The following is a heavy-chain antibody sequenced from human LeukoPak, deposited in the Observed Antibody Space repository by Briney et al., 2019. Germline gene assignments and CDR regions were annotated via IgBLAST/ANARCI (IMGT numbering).Heavy chain of an antibody. CDR3: ASGGRGTDY. Sequence: ASVKVSCKVSGYTLTELSMHWGRHAPGKGLEWRGGFDPEDGETIYAQKFQGRVTMTEDTYQATAHMELSRVRSEDTAVYYCASGGRGTDYWGQGTLVTVSS. CDR1: GYTLTELS. V-gene: IGHV1-24*01. D-gene: IGHD4-23*01. CDR2: FDPEDGET. J-gene: IGHJ4*02.